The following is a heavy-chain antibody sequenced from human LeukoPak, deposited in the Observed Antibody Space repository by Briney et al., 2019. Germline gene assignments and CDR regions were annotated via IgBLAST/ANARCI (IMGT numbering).Heavy chain of an antibody. CDR1: GFDFSASW. CDR2: INLSGSAK. Sequence: GGSLRLSCSASGFDFSASWMNWVRQVPGKRPEWVGDINLSGSAKLYVDSVKGRCTISRDNAQNSLYLHMTSLRVEDTAVYYCDAWGHHSNYWGQGTLVTVSS. V-gene: IGHV3-7*01. D-gene: IGHD7-27*01. CDR3: DAWGHHSNY. J-gene: IGHJ4*02.